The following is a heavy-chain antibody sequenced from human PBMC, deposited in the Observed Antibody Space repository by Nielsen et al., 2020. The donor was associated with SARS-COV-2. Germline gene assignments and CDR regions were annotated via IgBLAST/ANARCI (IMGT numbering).Heavy chain of an antibody. V-gene: IGHV1-69*04. J-gene: IGHJ5*02. CDR3: ARDPRISFGELRFDP. Sequence: SVKVSCKASGGTFSSYAISWVRRAPGQGLEWMGRIIPILGIANYAQKFQGRVTITADKSTSTAYMELSSLRSEDTAVYYCARDPRISFGELRFDPWGQGTLVTVSS. D-gene: IGHD3-10*01. CDR2: IIPILGIA. CDR1: GGTFSSYA.